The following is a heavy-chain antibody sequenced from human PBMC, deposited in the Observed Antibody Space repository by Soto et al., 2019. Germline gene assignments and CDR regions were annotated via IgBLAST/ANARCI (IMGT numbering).Heavy chain of an antibody. J-gene: IGHJ5*02. CDR2: IYATGTT. CDR3: VRDGTKTLRDWFDP. V-gene: IGHV4-4*07. CDR1: GASISGFY. Sequence: QVQLQESGPGLVKPSETLSLTCTVSGASISGFYWSWIRKSAGKGLAWIGRIYATGTTDYNPSLKSRVMMSADTSKTQFSLKLRSVTAADTAVYYCVRDGTKTLRDWFDPWGQGISVTVSS. D-gene: IGHD1-1*01.